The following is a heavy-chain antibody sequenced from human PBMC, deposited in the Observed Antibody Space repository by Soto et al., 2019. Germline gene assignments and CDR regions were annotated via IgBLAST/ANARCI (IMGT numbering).Heavy chain of an antibody. CDR1: GFTFSSYA. D-gene: IGHD6-13*01. V-gene: IGHV3-23*01. CDR2: ISGSGGST. Sequence: GVLRLSCAASGFTFSSYAMSWVRQAPGKGLEWVSAISGSGGSTYYADSVKGRFTISRDNSKNTLYLQMNSLRAEDTAVYYCAKDLVTQQLVPYYFDYWGQGTLVTVS. CDR3: AKDLVTQQLVPYYFDY. J-gene: IGHJ4*02.